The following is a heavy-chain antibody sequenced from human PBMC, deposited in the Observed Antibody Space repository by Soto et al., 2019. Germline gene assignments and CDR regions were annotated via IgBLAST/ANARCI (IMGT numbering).Heavy chain of an antibody. D-gene: IGHD2-21*02. V-gene: IGHV3-74*01. CDR3: ARKSRGLY. Sequence: GGSLILSCAASGFTLSSYWMCWVRQRPGKGLVWVARIKSDGTTTSYADSVKGRFTISRDTAKNTLYLQMNSLRDEDTAVYYFARKSRGLYWGQGTLVTVSS. CDR1: GFTLSSYW. CDR2: IKSDGTTT. J-gene: IGHJ4*02.